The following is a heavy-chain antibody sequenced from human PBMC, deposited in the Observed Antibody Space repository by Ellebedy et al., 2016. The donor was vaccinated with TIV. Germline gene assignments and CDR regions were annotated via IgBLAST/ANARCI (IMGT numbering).Heavy chain of an antibody. Sequence: ASVKVSCXASGYTFTSYGISWVRQAPGQGLEWMGWISAYNGNTNYAQKLQGRVTMTTDTSTSTAYMELRSLRSDDTAVYYCARDTRDFWSGYYPKGAFDIWGQGTMVTVSS. CDR1: GYTFTSYG. CDR2: ISAYNGNT. J-gene: IGHJ3*02. V-gene: IGHV1-18*01. CDR3: ARDTRDFWSGYYPKGAFDI. D-gene: IGHD3-3*01.